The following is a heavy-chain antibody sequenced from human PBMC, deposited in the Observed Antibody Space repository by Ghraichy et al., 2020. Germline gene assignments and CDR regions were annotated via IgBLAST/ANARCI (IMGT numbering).Heavy chain of an antibody. J-gene: IGHJ4*02. CDR2: IYYDGST. V-gene: IGHV4-39*07. D-gene: IGHD4-23*01. CDR3: ARDAFTGVTPLNFDY. Sequence: SETLSLTCTVSGGSISSGSYYWGWIRQPPGKGLEWIGNIYYDGSTYYNPSLKSRVTISVDTSKNQFSLKVTSVTAADTAVYYCARDAFTGVTPLNFDYWGQGTLVTVSS. CDR1: GGSISSGSYY.